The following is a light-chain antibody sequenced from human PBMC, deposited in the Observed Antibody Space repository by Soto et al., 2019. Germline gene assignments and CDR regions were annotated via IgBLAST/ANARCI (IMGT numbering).Light chain of an antibody. Sequence: IHMTQSPSTLSASVGGRVTITCRASQSVGTWVAWYQQKPGKAPKLLIYGASNLESGVPSRFSGSGSGTEFTLTITTLQPDDFATYFCQHYRRNTWSFGQGTKVDI. V-gene: IGKV1-5*01. CDR1: QSVGTW. J-gene: IGKJ1*01. CDR3: QHYRRNTWS. CDR2: GAS.